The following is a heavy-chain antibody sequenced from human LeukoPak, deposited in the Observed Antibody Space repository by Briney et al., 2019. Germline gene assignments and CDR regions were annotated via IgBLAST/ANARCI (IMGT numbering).Heavy chain of an antibody. Sequence: ASVKASCKASGYTFTSYGISWVRQAPGQGLEWMGWISVYNGNTNYAQKLQGRVTMTTDTSTRTAYMELRSLRSDDTAVYYCARDLGSGWQRNFDYWGQGTLVTVSS. CDR3: ARDLGSGWQRNFDY. J-gene: IGHJ4*02. V-gene: IGHV1-18*01. CDR1: GYTFTSYG. CDR2: ISVYNGNT. D-gene: IGHD6-19*01.